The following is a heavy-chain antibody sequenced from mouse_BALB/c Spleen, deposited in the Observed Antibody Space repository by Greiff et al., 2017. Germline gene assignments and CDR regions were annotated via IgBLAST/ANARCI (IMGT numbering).Heavy chain of an antibody. CDR2: ISSGSSTI. CDR3: ARKTVGAMDY. CDR1: GFTFSSFG. D-gene: IGHD1-1*01. J-gene: IGHJ4*01. V-gene: IGHV5-17*02. Sequence: EVMLVESGGGLVQPGGSRKLSCAASGFTFSSFGMHWVRQAPEKGLEWVAYISSGSSTIYYADTVKGRFTISRDNPKNTLFLQMTSLRSEDTAMYYCARKTVGAMDYWGQGTSVTVSS.